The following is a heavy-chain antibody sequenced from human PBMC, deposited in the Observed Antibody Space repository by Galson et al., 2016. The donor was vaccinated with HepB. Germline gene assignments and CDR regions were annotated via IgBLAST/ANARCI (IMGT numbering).Heavy chain of an antibody. D-gene: IGHD3-10*01. V-gene: IGHV4-39*01. J-gene: IGHJ6*02. CDR2: IYYSGST. Sequence: SETLSLTCTVSGDSISSSNYYWGWIRQPPRKGLEWIGSIYYSGSTYYNPSLKSRVTISVDTPRKQFYLRLNSVTAAETAVYYCARHDTMVQGGYYGMDVWGQGTTVTVSS. CDR1: GDSISSSNYY. CDR3: ARHDTMVQGGYYGMDV.